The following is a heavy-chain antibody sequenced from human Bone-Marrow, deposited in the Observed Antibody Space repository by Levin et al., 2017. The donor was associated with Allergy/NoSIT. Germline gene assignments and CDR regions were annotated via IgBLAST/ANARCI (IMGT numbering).Heavy chain of an antibody. V-gene: IGHV3-74*03. CDR1: GFTFSSYW. Sequence: GESLKISCAASGFTFSSYWMHWVRQAPGKGLVWVSHINSDGSSTTYADSVKGRFTISRDNAKNTLYLQMNSLRAEDTAVYFCVRAGVTTGQVFNYWGQGTLVTVSS. J-gene: IGHJ4*02. D-gene: IGHD4-17*01. CDR3: VRAGVTTGQVFNY. CDR2: INSDGSST.